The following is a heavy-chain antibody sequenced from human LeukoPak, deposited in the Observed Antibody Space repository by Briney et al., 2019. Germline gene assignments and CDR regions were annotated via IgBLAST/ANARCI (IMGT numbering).Heavy chain of an antibody. Sequence: GGSLRLSCAASGFSFSDDYMSWIRQAPGKGLEWLSYVSGTSTYTNYADSVRGRFTISRDNAKNSLYLQMNSLRAEDTAVYYCAKEKVEMAKLEYYFDYWGQGTLVTVSS. CDR2: VSGTSTYT. J-gene: IGHJ4*02. D-gene: IGHD5-24*01. CDR3: AKEKVEMAKLEYYFDY. V-gene: IGHV3-11*06. CDR1: GFSFSDDY.